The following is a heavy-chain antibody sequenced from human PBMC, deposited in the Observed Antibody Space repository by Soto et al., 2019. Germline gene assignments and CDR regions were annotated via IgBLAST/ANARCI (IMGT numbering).Heavy chain of an antibody. CDR2: IYHSGST. CDR1: GGSISSSSYY. CDR3: AESGSYNFHGLGV. Sequence: QLQLQESGPGLVKPSETLSLTCTVSGGSISSSSYYWGWIRQPPGKGPEWIGSIYHSGSTYYNPSFKSRVTIAVDTSRNQFSLKLNSVIAADTAVYFCAESGSYNFHGLGVWGQGTTVTVSS. D-gene: IGHD3-10*01. J-gene: IGHJ6*02. V-gene: IGHV4-39*01.